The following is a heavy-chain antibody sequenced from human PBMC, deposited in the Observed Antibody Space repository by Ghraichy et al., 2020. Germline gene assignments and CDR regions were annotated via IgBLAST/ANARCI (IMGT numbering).Heavy chain of an antibody. Sequence: GGSLRLSCAASGFTFSSYAMSWVRQAPGKGLEWVSTISGSGGRTNYADSVKGRFTISRDNSKNTLYLQMNSLRAEDMAVYYCAKDYEAYCGGDCSRPFDYWGQGTLVTVSS. CDR3: AKDYEAYCGGDCSRPFDY. J-gene: IGHJ4*02. V-gene: IGHV3-23*01. CDR2: ISGSGGRT. CDR1: GFTFSSYA. D-gene: IGHD2-21*02.